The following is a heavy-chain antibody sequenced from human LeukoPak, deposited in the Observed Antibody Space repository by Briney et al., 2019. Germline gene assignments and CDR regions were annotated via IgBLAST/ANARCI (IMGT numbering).Heavy chain of an antibody. D-gene: IGHD2-2*01. J-gene: IGHJ4*02. CDR1: GFDFSGFS. V-gene: IGHV3-7*01. Sequence: GGSLRLSCVVSGFDFSGFSMSWVRQAPGKGLEWVAIMEEYGSYIFYVDSVKDRFIISRDNARNSLYLQMNNLRAEDTAVYYCARPRGCGSARCNNFDSWGQGTLVTVSS. CDR3: ARPRGCGSARCNNFDS. CDR2: MEEYGSYI.